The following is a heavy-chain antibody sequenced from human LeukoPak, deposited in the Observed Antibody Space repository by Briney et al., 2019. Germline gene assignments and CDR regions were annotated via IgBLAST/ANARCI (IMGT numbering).Heavy chain of an antibody. CDR1: GYSISSGYY. V-gene: IGHV4-38-2*02. Sequence: PSETLSLTCTVSGYSISSGYYWGWIRQPPGKGLEWIGSIYHSGSTYYNPSLKSRVTISVDTSKNQFSLKLSSVTAADTAVYYCARSPYVTSWFDPWGQGTLVTVSS. D-gene: IGHD3-16*01. CDR3: ARSPYVTSWFDP. J-gene: IGHJ5*02. CDR2: IYHSGST.